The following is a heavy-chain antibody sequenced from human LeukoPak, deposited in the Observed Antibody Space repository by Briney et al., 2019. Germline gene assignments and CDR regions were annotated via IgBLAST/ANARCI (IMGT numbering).Heavy chain of an antibody. J-gene: IGHJ4*02. Sequence: GGSLRLSCAASGFTFSSYSMNWVRQAPGKGLEWVSYISSSGSTIYYADSVKGRFTISRDNSKNTLYLQMNSLRVEDTAVYYCAKDQPPYYYDSGSYSDLDYWGQGTLVTVSS. D-gene: IGHD3-10*01. CDR3: AKDQPPYYYDSGSYSDLDY. CDR1: GFTFSSYS. CDR2: ISSSGSTI. V-gene: IGHV3-48*01.